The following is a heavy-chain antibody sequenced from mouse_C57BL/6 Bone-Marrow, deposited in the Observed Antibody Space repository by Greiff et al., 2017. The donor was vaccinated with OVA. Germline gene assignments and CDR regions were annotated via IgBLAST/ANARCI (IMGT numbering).Heavy chain of an antibody. Sequence: VKVVESGPGLVQPSQSLSITCTVSGFSLTSYGVHWVRQSPGKGLEWLGVIWSGGSTDYNAAFISRLSISKDNSKSQVFFKMNSLQADDTAIYYCARNGGYYYGWVYFDYWGQGTTLTVSS. J-gene: IGHJ2*01. CDR1: GFSLTSYG. V-gene: IGHV2-2*01. CDR2: IWSGGST. CDR3: ARNGGYYYGWVYFDY. D-gene: IGHD1-1*01.